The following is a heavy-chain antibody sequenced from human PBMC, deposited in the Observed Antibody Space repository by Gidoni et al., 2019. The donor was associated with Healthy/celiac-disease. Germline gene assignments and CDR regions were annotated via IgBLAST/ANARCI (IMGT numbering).Heavy chain of an antibody. D-gene: IGHD1-26*01. J-gene: IGHJ4*02. CDR2: IIPILGIA. CDR3: AWEGDGPFDY. V-gene: IGHV1-69*04. Sequence: QVQLVQSGAEVKKPESSVRVSCEASGGTFSSYAISWVRQAPGQGLEWMGRIIPILGIANYAQKFQGRVTITADKSTSTAYMELSSLRSEDTAVYYCAWEGDGPFDYWGQGTLVTVSS. CDR1: GGTFSSYA.